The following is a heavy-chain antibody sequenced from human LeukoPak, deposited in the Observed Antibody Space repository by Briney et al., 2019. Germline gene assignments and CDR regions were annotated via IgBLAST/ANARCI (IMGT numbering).Heavy chain of an antibody. CDR2: IWYDGSNK. CDR1: GFG. D-gene: IGHD1-26*01. Sequence: GRSLRLSCAASGFGMHWVRQAPGKGLEWVAIIWYDGSNKYYSDSVKGRFTISRDNSKNTLYLQMNSLRAEDTAVYYCARDLTGEDNYWGQGTLVTVSS. V-gene: IGHV3-33*01. CDR3: ARDLTGEDNY. J-gene: IGHJ4*02.